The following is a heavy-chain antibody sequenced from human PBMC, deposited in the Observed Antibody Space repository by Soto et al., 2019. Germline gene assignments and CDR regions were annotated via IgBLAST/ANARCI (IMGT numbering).Heavy chain of an antibody. J-gene: IGHJ4*02. Sequence: QVQLQESGPGLVKPSETLSLTCTVSGGSVSSGTFYWSWIRQPPGKGLEWIDYIYYSGGTNYNPSLKSRVTISVDTSNNQFSLKLSSVTAADTAVYYCARGPRWLPYFDYWGQGTLVTVSS. D-gene: IGHD3-22*01. CDR1: GGSVSSGTFY. CDR2: IYYSGGT. CDR3: ARGPRWLPYFDY. V-gene: IGHV4-61*01.